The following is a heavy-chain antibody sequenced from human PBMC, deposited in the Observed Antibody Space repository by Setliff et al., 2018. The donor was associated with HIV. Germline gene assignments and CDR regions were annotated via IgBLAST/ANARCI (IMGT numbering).Heavy chain of an antibody. CDR2: IDYSGNT. Sequence: SETLSLTCTVSGGSISSGSYYWSWIRQPAGRGLEWIGTIDYSGNTYYNPSLKSRVTISVDTSKNQFSLKLSSVTAADTAVYYCASGGVDFVWGSYSPVPIWGQGTMVTVSS. V-gene: IGHV4-39*07. J-gene: IGHJ3*02. CDR3: ASGGVDFVWGSYSPVPI. D-gene: IGHD3-16*01. CDR1: GGSISSGSYY.